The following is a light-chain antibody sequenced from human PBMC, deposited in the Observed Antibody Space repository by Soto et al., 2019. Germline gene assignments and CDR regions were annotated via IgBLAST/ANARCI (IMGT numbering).Light chain of an antibody. CDR3: SSYTSSSTLVV. CDR2: DVS. J-gene: IGLJ1*01. Sequence: LTQPASVSGSPGQSITISCTGTSSDVGGYNYVSWYQQHPGKAPKLMIYDVSNRPSGVSNRFSGSKSGNTASLTISGLQAEDEADYYCSSYTSSSTLVVFGTGTNVTVL. CDR1: SSDVGGYNY. V-gene: IGLV2-14*01.